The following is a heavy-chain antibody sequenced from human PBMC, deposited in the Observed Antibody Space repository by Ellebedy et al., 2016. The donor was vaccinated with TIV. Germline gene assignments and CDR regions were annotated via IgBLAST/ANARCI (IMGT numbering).Heavy chain of an antibody. J-gene: IGHJ3*01. Sequence: SGPTLVKPTETLTLTCTLSGLSVNSDGMRLVWIRQPPGKALEWLARIDWDDDTFYTTSLRTSLTITKHTSKNQVILTMTVMEPVDTATYYCARISRDAFDVWGQGAVVTVSS. CDR3: ARISRDAFDV. V-gene: IGHV2-70*04. CDR1: GLSVNSDGMR. CDR2: IDWDDDT.